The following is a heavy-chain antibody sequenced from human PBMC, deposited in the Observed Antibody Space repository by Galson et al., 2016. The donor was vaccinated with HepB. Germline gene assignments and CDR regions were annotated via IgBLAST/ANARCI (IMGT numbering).Heavy chain of an antibody. CDR1: GFSFSSYT. D-gene: IGHD3-22*01. V-gene: IGHV3-23*01. J-gene: IGHJ3*02. CDR2: ISVTSGTT. Sequence: SLRLSCAASGFSFSSYTFNWVRQAPGKGLQWVSGISVTSGTTYYSDSVRGRFTISRDSSKNTLYLQMNSLRAEDTAVYYCAKDWTKMVVEAAFDIWGQGTMVTVSS. CDR3: AKDWTKMVVEAAFDI.